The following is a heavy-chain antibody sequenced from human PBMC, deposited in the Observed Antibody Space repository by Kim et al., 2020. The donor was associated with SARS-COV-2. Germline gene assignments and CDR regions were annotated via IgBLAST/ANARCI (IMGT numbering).Heavy chain of an antibody. D-gene: IGHD2-8*01. V-gene: IGHV1-3*01. Sequence: ASVKVSCKASGYSFTGHSFHWVRQAPGQSLEWMGGINPGNGNTRYSQKFQGRVTITSDTSASTAYMELSGLRSEDTAVYFCARRYCTRATCWSVDYGMDVWGQGTTVTVS. CDR1: GYSFTGHS. J-gene: IGHJ6*02. CDR3: ARRYCTRATCWSVDYGMDV. CDR2: INPGNGNT.